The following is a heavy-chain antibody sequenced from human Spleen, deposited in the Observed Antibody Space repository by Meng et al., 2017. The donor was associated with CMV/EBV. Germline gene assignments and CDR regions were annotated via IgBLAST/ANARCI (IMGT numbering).Heavy chain of an antibody. V-gene: IGHV3-15*01. CDR2: IQSKTDGETT. CDR3: TTDLRWEHTEGHDAFDI. D-gene: IGHD4-23*01. Sequence: FDNAWMTWVRQATGRGLEWVGLIQSKTDGETTHYAAPVKGRFTISRDDSKNTLSLQMNSLKTEDTAVYYCTTDLRWEHTEGHDAFDIWGQGTMVTVSS. CDR1: FDNAW. J-gene: IGHJ3*02.